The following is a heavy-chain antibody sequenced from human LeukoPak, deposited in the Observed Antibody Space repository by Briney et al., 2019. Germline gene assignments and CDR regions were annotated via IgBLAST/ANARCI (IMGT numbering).Heavy chain of an antibody. CDR2: ISGSGGST. D-gene: IGHD2-2*01. Sequence: GGSLRLSCAASGFTFSSYGMSWVRQAPGKGLEWVSAISGSGGSTYYADSVKGRFTISRDNSKNTLYLQMNSLRAEDTAVYYCASRYCSSTSCRPGAFDIWGQGTMVTVSS. CDR1: GFTFSSYG. J-gene: IGHJ3*02. V-gene: IGHV3-23*01. CDR3: ASRYCSSTSCRPGAFDI.